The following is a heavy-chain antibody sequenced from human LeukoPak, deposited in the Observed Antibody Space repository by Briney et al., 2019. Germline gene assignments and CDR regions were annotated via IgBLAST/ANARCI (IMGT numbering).Heavy chain of an antibody. CDR1: GGSISSYY. CDR3: ARGGLEWLTPYYYYMDV. D-gene: IGHD3-3*01. J-gene: IGHJ6*03. Sequence: SETLSLTCTVSGGSISSYYWSWLRQPPGKGLEWIGYIYYSGSTNYNPSLKSRVTISVDTSKNQFSLKLSSVTAADTAVYYCARGGLEWLTPYYYYMDVWGKGTTVTVSS. V-gene: IGHV4-59*01. CDR2: IYYSGST.